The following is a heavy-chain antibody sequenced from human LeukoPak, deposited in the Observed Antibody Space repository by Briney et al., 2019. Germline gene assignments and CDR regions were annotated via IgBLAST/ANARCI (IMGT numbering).Heavy chain of an antibody. CDR3: ARDLVVEVPSSLGY. D-gene: IGHD3-16*01. J-gene: IGHJ4*02. V-gene: IGHV1-69*04. CDR1: GGSFRNYA. Sequence: GASVKVSCKASGGSFRNYAMHAVRQAPGQGLEWMGRIIPLLDTTDYAQKFQGRLTIAADKSTNTAYKEVTSLRPDDTAVYFCARDLVVEVPSSLGYWGQGTLVTVSS. CDR2: IIPLLDTT.